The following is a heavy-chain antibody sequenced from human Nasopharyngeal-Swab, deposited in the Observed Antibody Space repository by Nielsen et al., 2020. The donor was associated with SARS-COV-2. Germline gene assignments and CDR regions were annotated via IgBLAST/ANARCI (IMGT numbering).Heavy chain of an antibody. J-gene: IGHJ5*02. D-gene: IGHD2-2*01. Sequence: RQAPGKGLEWIGCIYYSGSTYYNPSLKSRVTISVDTSKNQFSLKLSSVTAADTAVYYCARALGCSSTSCYAAWFDPWGQGTLVTVSS. CDR2: IYYSGST. V-gene: IGHV4-31*02. CDR3: ARALGCSSTSCYAAWFDP.